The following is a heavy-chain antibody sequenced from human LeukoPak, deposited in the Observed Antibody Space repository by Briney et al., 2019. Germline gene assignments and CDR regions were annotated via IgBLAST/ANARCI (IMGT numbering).Heavy chain of an antibody. CDR2: ISSNGNTV. CDR3: AQDIGWLQFAY. D-gene: IGHD5-24*01. Sequence: GGSLRLSCAGSGFTFSDYYMSWIRQAPGKGLEWVSYISSNGNTVYNANSVKGRFTVSRDNAKNSLFLQMNSLRAEDTAVYYCAQDIGWLQFAYWGQGTLVTVSS. V-gene: IGHV3-11*01. J-gene: IGHJ4*02. CDR1: GFTFSDYY.